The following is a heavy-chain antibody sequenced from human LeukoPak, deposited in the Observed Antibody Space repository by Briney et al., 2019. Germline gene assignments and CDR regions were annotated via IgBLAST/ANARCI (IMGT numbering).Heavy chain of an antibody. D-gene: IGHD6-13*01. J-gene: IGHJ3*02. V-gene: IGHV3-7*01. CDR2: IKQDGSEK. Sequence: GGSLRLSCAASGFTFSSYWMSWVRQAPGKGLEWVANIKQDGSEKYYVDSVKGRFTISRDNAKNSLYLQMNSLRAEDAAVYYCARGRSGWYWAFDIWGQGTMVTVSS. CDR1: GFTFSSYW. CDR3: ARGRSGWYWAFDI.